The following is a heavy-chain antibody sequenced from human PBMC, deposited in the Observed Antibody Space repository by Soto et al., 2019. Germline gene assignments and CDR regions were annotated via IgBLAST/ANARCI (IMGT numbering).Heavy chain of an antibody. D-gene: IGHD2-8*02. CDR2: IIPILDIP. J-gene: IGHJ6*02. CDR3: ASHFTGVLVLGTSPPGGDNYGWDV. Sequence: QVQLVQSGAEVKKPGSSVKVSCKASGGTFSRYTFTWVRQAPGHGLEWMGRIIPILDIPNYAQNFQGRVTITADKSTSTAYMELSSLRSDDTAVYYCASHFTGVLVLGTSPPGGDNYGWDVWGHETTVTVSS. CDR1: GGTFSRYT. V-gene: IGHV1-69*02.